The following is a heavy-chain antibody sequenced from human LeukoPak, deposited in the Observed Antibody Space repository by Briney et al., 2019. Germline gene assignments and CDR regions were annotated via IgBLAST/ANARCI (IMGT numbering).Heavy chain of an antibody. CDR1: GVNFSSHA. Sequence: GGSLRLSCVASGVNFSSHAMHWVRQAPGKGLVWLGVISYDESLKYYADSLEGRFSASRDNHRNTLYLHMTSLRPEDTAVYYCARDPAGYDSGGWFDPWGQGTLVTVSS. D-gene: IGHD5-12*01. J-gene: IGHJ5*02. CDR3: ARDPAGYDSGGWFDP. V-gene: IGHV3-30*01. CDR2: ISYDESLK.